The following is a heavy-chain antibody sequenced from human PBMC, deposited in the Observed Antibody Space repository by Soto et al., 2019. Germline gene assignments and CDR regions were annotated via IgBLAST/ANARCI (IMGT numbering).Heavy chain of an antibody. CDR2: MNPNSGST. V-gene: IGHV1-8*01. CDR3: ARGDTAMVEYYYYYYGMDV. CDR1: GYTFTSYD. J-gene: IGHJ6*02. Sequence: ASVKVSCKASGYTFTSYDINWVRQATGQGLEWMGWMNPNSGSTGYAQKFQGRVTMTRNTSISTAYMELSRLRSDDTAVYYCARGDTAMVEYYYYYYGMDVWGQGTTVTVSS. D-gene: IGHD5-18*01.